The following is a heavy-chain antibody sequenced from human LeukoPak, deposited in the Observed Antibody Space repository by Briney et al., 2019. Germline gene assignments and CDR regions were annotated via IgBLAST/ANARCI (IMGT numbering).Heavy chain of an antibody. J-gene: IGHJ5*02. V-gene: IGHV4-34*01. CDR3: ARSPRGSYCSSTSCYVP. CDR2: INHSGST. D-gene: IGHD2-2*01. Sequence: PSETLSLTCAVYGGSFSGYYWSWIRRPPGKGLEWIGEINHSGSTNYNPSLKSRVTISVDTSKNQFSLKLSSVTAADTAVYYCARSPRGSYCSSTSCYVPWGQGTLVTVSS. CDR1: GGSFSGYY.